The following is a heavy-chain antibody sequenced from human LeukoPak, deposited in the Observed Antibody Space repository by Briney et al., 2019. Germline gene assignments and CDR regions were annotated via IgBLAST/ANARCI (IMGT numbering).Heavy chain of an antibody. V-gene: IGHV4-34*01. CDR1: GGSFSGYY. Sequence: PSETLSLTCAVYGGSFSGYYWSWIRQPPGKGLEWVGEINHSGSTNYNPSLTRRVTISVETPKNQFSLKLSSVTAEDTAVYYCARGPRDYGEYVFYWYFDLWGRGTLVTVSS. CDR3: ARGPRDYGEYVFYWYFDL. J-gene: IGHJ2*01. CDR2: INHSGST. D-gene: IGHD4-17*01.